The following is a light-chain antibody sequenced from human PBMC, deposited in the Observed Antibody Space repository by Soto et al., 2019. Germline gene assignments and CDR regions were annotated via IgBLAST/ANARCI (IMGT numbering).Light chain of an antibody. V-gene: IGLV1-51*01. J-gene: IGLJ1*01. CDR2: DNN. CDR1: SSNIGINY. Sequence: QSVLTQPPSVSATPGQKVIISCSGSSSNIGINYVSWYQQLPGTAPKLLIYDNNKRPSGIPDRFSGSKSGTSATLGITGLQTGDEADYYCATRDSTLSGGVFGTGTKVTVL. CDR3: ATRDSTLSGGV.